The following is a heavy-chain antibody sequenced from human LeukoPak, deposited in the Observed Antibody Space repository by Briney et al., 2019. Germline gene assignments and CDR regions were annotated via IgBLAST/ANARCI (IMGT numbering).Heavy chain of an antibody. D-gene: IGHD4-17*01. V-gene: IGHV1-2*06. J-gene: IGHJ4*02. Sequence: ASVKVSCKASGYTFTGYYMHWVRQAPGQGLEWMGRINPNSGGTNYAQKFQGRVTMTRDTSISTAYMELSRLRSDDTAVYYCARTSFDYGDYGVDYWGQETLVTVSS. CDR2: INPNSGGT. CDR3: ARTSFDYGDYGVDY. CDR1: GYTFTGYY.